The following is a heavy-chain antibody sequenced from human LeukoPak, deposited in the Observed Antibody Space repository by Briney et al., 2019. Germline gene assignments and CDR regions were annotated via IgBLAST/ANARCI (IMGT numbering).Heavy chain of an antibody. V-gene: IGHV1-2*02. D-gene: IGHD3-9*01. CDR1: GYTFTGYY. J-gene: IGHJ5*02. Sequence: ASVKVSCKAPGYTFTGYYMHWVRQAPGQGLEWMGWINPNSGGTNYAQKFQGRVTMTRDTSISTAYMELSRLRSDDTAVYYCARGRASYYDILTGRNWFDPWGQGTLVTVSS. CDR2: INPNSGGT. CDR3: ARGRASYYDILTGRNWFDP.